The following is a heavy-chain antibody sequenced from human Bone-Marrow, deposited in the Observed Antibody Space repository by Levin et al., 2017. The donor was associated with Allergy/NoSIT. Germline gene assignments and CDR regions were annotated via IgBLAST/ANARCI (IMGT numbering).Heavy chain of an antibody. CDR3: ARGGYFDWLGAFDI. CDR2: ISSSGSTI. J-gene: IGHJ3*02. CDR1: GFTFSSYE. V-gene: IGHV3-48*03. Sequence: RTGGSLRLSCAASGFTFSSYEMNWVRQAPGKGLEWVSYISSSGSTIYYADSVKGRFTISRDNAKNSLYLQMNSLRAEDTAVYYCARGGYFDWLGAFDIWGQGTMVTVSS. D-gene: IGHD3-9*01.